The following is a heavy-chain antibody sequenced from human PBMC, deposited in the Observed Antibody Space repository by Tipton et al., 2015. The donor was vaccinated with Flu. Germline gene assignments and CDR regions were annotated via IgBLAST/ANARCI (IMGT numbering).Heavy chain of an antibody. Sequence: TLSLTCTVSGGSISSYYWSWIRQPPGKGLEWIGYIYYSGSTNYNPSLKSRVTISVDTSKNQSSLKLSSVTAADTAVYYCAGRAPAGDFDYWGQGTLVTVPS. CDR1: GGSISSYY. CDR2: IYYSGST. CDR3: AGRAPAGDFDY. J-gene: IGHJ4*02. V-gene: IGHV4-59*08. D-gene: IGHD5-24*01.